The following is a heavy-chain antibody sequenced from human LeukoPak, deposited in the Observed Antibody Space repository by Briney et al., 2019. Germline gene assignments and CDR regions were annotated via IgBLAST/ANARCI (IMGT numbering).Heavy chain of an antibody. D-gene: IGHD2-2*01. CDR2: INHSGST. J-gene: IGHJ5*02. CDR3: ARRRCSSTSCYRRYPLNWFDP. Sequence: SETLSLTCAVYGGSFSGYYWSWIRQPPGKGLEWIGEINHSGSTNYNPSLKSRVTISVDTSKNQFSLKLTSVTAADTAVYYCARRRCSSTSCYRRYPLNWFDPWGQGTLVTVSS. CDR1: GGSFSGYY. V-gene: IGHV4-34*01.